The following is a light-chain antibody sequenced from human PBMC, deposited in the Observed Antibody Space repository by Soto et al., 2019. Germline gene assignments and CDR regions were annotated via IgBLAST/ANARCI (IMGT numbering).Light chain of an antibody. CDR2: DAS. CDR3: IQDYNYPLT. V-gene: IGKV1-5*01. J-gene: IGKJ4*01. CDR1: QSISSW. Sequence: DIQMTQSPSTLSASVGDRVTITCRASQSISSWLAWYQQKPGKAPKLLIYDASSLESGVPSRLSGSGSGTEFTLTISSLQPDDFATYYCIQDYNYPLTFGGGTKVDIX.